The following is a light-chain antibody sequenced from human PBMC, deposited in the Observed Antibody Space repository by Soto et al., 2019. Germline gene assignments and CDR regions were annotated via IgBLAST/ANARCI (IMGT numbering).Light chain of an antibody. V-gene: IGKV3-15*01. CDR2: DAS. J-gene: IGKJ5*01. Sequence: EIVMTQSPATLSVSPGEGVTLSCRASQSVSTNLAWYQQRPGQAPRLLIYDASTRATGIPARFSGGGSGTEFTLTISSPQSEDFAVYYCQQYHKWPPLTFGQGTRLEIK. CDR1: QSVSTN. CDR3: QQYHKWPPLT.